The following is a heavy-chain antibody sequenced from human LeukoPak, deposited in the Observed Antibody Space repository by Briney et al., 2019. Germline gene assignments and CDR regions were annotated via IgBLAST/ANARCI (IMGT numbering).Heavy chain of an antibody. CDR2: ITFSGDTT. D-gene: IGHD1-26*01. CDR3: AKKSRSRGQGLFDI. Sequence: PGGSLRLSCAASGFDFTSYHMTWVRQAPGEGLEWVSIITFSGDTTYYADSVNGRFTISRDNSKNTLYLQMNSLRVEDTAVYYCAKKSRSRGQGLFDIWGQGTMVTVSS. CDR1: GFDFTSYH. V-gene: IGHV3-23*01. J-gene: IGHJ3*02.